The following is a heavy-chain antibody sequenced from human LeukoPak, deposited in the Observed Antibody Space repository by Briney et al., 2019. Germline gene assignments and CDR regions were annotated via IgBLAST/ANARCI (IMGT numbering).Heavy chain of an antibody. V-gene: IGHV4-59*01. CDR3: ARESGNIWADY. CDR1: GGSISSYY. J-gene: IGHJ4*02. Sequence: SETLSLTCAVSGGSISSYYWSWIRQPPGKGLEWIGYIYYSGSTSYNPSLKSRVTISIDTSKNQFSLKVSSVTAADTAVYYCARESGNIWADYRGQGTLVTVSS. D-gene: IGHD7-27*01. CDR2: IYYSGST.